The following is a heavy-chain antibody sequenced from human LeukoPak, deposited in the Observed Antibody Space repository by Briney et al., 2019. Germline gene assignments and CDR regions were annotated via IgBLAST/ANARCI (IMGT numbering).Heavy chain of an antibody. J-gene: IGHJ4*02. V-gene: IGHV3-30*18. D-gene: IGHD5-12*01. CDR2: ISYDGSNK. Sequence: GRSLRLSCAASGFTFSSYGMRWVRQAPGKGLEWVAVISYDGSNKYYADSVKGRFTISRDNSKNTLYLQMNSLRAEDTAVYYCAKPRPFEVATTYFDYWGQGTLVTVSS. CDR1: GFTFSSYG. CDR3: AKPRPFEVATTYFDY.